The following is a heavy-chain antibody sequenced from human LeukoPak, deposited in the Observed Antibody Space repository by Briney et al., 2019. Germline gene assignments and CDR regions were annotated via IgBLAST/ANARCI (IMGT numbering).Heavy chain of an antibody. CDR1: GFTFGSFA. J-gene: IGHJ4*02. V-gene: IGHV3-64D*06. D-gene: IGHD6-13*01. CDR3: AKDWYSSSWYYFDY. Sequence: GGSLRLSCSASGFTFGSFAMHWVRQAPGKGLEYVSAITGNGVGTYYADSVKGRFTISRDNSKNTLYLQMSSLRTEDTAVYYCAKDWYSSSWYYFDYWGQGTLVTVSS. CDR2: ITGNGVGT.